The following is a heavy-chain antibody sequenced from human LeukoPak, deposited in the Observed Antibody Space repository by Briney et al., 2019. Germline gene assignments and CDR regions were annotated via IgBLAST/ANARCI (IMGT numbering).Heavy chain of an antibody. D-gene: IGHD3-16*02. V-gene: IGHV1-24*01. CDR1: GYTLTELS. CDR2: FDPEDGET. J-gene: IGHJ4*02. CDR3: ATAYYDYVWGSYRYTRFDY. Sequence: ASVKVSCKVSGYTLTELSMHWVRQAPGKGLEWMGGFDPEDGETIYAQKFQGRVTMTEDTSTDTAYMELSSLRSEDTAVYYCATAYYDYVWGSYRYTRFDYRGQGTLVTVSS.